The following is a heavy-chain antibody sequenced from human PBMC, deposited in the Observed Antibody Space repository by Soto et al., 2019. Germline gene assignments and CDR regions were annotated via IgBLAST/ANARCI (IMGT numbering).Heavy chain of an antibody. D-gene: IGHD6-13*01. J-gene: IGHJ6*02. CDR2: IYHSGST. V-gene: IGHV4-38-2*02. CDR1: GYSISSGYY. CDR3: AREPSPLEYSSSWAPPAGGMDV. Sequence: TSETLSLTCAASGYSISSGYYWGWIRQPPGKGLEWIGSIYHSGSTYYNPSLKSRVTISVDTSKNQFSLKLSSVTAADTAVYYCAREPSPLEYSSSWAPPAGGMDVWGQGTTVTVSS.